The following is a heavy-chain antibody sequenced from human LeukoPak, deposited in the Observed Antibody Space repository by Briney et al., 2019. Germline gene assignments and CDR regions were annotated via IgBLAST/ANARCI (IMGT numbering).Heavy chain of an antibody. V-gene: IGHV3-7*01. Sequence: QPGGSLRLSCAASGFTFSSHWMSWVRQAPGKGLEWVANIKQDGSEKYYVDSVKGRFTISRDNAKNSLYLQMNSLRAEDTAVYYCARDKWFFDLWGRGTLVTVSS. CDR2: IKQDGSEK. CDR3: ARDKWFFDL. CDR1: GFTFSSHW. J-gene: IGHJ2*01.